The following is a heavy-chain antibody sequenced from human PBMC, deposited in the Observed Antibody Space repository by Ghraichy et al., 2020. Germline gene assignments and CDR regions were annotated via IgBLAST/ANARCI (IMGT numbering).Heavy chain of an antibody. CDR2: IYSGGST. Sequence: GGSLRLSCAASGFTVSSNYMSWVRQAPGKGLEWVSVIYSGGSTYYADSVKGRFTISRDNSKNTLYLQMNSLRAEDTAVYYCARDRSGSGWYPGAFDIWGQGTMVTVSS. J-gene: IGHJ3*02. D-gene: IGHD6-19*01. V-gene: IGHV3-66*01. CDR1: GFTVSSNY. CDR3: ARDRSGSGWYPGAFDI.